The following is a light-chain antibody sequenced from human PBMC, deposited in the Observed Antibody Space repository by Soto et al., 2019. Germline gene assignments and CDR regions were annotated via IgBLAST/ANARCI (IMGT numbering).Light chain of an antibody. CDR1: QSISRS. Sequence: DIQMTQSPSSLSASVGDRVTITCRASQSISRSLNWYQQKPGKAPRRLIYAASSLQNGVPSRFSGSGSGTDFTLTISSLQPEDAAIYSCQQSYNSPMYTFGQGTTLEIK. V-gene: IGKV1-39*01. CDR2: AAS. CDR3: QQSYNSPMYT. J-gene: IGKJ2*01.